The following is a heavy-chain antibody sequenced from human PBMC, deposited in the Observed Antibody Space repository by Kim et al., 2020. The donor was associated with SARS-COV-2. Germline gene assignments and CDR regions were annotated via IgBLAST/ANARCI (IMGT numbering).Heavy chain of an antibody. Sequence: GGSLRLSCAASGFTFSSYGMHWVRQAPGKGLEWVAVISYDGSNKYYADSVKGRFTISRDNSKNTLYLQMNSLRAEDTAVYYCASLYGYKLLSSSWYLGIGMDVWGQGTTVTVSS. D-gene: IGHD6-13*01. CDR1: GFTFSSYG. V-gene: IGHV3-33*05. CDR3: ASLYGYKLLSSSWYLGIGMDV. J-gene: IGHJ6*02. CDR2: ISYDGSNK.